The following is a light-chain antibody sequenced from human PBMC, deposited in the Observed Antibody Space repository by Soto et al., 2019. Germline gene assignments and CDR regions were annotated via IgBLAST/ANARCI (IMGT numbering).Light chain of an antibody. CDR1: QGVSSY. CDR2: RIF. CDR3: LQHYAWPWT. V-gene: IGKV3-15*01. Sequence: DIVLTQSPTTLSLSPGERATLSCRASQGVSSYLDWFQQKPGQAPRLVLQRIFIRAIGVPARFSGSGSETEFTLTISGLQSEDSGVYYCLQHYAWPWTFGQGTKVDIK. J-gene: IGKJ1*01.